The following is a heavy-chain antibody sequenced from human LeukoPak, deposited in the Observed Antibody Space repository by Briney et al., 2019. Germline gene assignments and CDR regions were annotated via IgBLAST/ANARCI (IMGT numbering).Heavy chain of an antibody. CDR3: ANDFDY. V-gene: IGHV3-23*01. CDR1: GFTFSSYA. Sequence: GGSLTLSCAASGFTFSSYAMSWVRQAPGKGLEWVSAISSSGTSKYYTDSEKGRFTISRHNSRNTLYLQMNSLRDEDTAVYYYANDFDYWGQGTLVTVSS. J-gene: IGHJ4*02. CDR2: ISSSGTSK.